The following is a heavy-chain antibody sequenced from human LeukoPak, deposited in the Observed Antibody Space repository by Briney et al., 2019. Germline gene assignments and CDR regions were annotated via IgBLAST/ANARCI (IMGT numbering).Heavy chain of an antibody. CDR1: GGTFSSYA. Sequence: SVKVSCKASGGTFSSYAISWVRQAPGQGLEWMGGIIPIFGTANYAQKFQGRVTITADESTSTAYMELSSLRSEDTAVYYCARVYYYDSSGYLPGFDYWGQGTLVTVSS. V-gene: IGHV1-69*13. J-gene: IGHJ4*02. D-gene: IGHD3-22*01. CDR3: ARVYYYDSSGYLPGFDY. CDR2: IIPIFGTA.